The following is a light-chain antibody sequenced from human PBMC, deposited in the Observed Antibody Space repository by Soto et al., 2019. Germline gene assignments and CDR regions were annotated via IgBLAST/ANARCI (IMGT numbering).Light chain of an antibody. CDR3: MQALHTPGT. J-gene: IGKJ1*01. CDR2: LGS. V-gene: IGKV2-28*01. CDR1: QSLLHSNGYNY. Sequence: DIVMTQSPLSLPVTPGEPASISCRSSQSLLHSNGYNYLDWYLQKPGQSPQLLIYLGSNRASGVPDRFSGSGSGTDFTLKISRVEAEDFGVYYCMQALHTPGTFGQGTKVEIK.